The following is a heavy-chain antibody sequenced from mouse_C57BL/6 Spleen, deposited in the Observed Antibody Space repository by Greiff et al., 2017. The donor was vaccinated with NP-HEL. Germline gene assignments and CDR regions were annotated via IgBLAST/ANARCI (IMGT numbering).Heavy chain of an antibody. J-gene: IGHJ1*03. CDR1: GFTFSSYA. CDR3: AREGDYDVRYFGV. Sequence: EVKLMESGGGLVKPGGSLKLSCAASGFTFSSYAMSWVRQTPEKRLEWVATISDGGSYTYYPDNVKGRFTISRDNAKNNLYLQMSHLKSEDTAMYYCAREGDYDVRYFGVWGTGTTVTVSS. V-gene: IGHV5-4*03. CDR2: ISDGGSYT. D-gene: IGHD2-4*01.